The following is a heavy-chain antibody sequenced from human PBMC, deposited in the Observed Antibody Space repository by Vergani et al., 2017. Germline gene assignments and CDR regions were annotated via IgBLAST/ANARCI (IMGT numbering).Heavy chain of an antibody. CDR3: ARGRGSRSSSWSHAFDI. J-gene: IGHJ3*02. CDR1: GGSISSYY. Sequence: QVQLQQWGAGLLKPSETLSLTCTVSGGSISSYYWSWIRQPPGKGLEWIGYIYYSGSTNYNPSLKSRVTISVDTSKNQFSLKLSSVTAADTAVYYCARGRGSRSSSWSHAFDIWGQGTMVTVSS. CDR2: IYYSGST. D-gene: IGHD6-13*01. V-gene: IGHV4-59*12.